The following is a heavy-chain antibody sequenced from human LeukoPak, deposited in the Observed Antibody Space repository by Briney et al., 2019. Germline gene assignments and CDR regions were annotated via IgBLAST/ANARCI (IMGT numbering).Heavy chain of an antibody. J-gene: IGHJ4*02. D-gene: IGHD6-13*01. V-gene: IGHV3-30-3*01. Sequence: GRSLRLSCAASGFTFSSYAMHWVRQAPGKGLEWVAAISYDGTKKYYADSVKGRFTISRDNAKNTLYLQMNSLRAEDTAVYYCARDGSGDSSNWYRGFDYWGQGTLVTVSS. CDR1: GFTFSSYA. CDR2: ISYDGTKK. CDR3: ARDGSGDSSNWYRGFDY.